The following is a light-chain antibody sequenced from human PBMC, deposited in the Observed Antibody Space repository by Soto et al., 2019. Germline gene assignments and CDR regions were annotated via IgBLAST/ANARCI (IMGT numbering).Light chain of an antibody. J-gene: IGKJ1*01. CDR1: QSVSSD. CDR2: GAS. CDR3: NQYNNWPPWT. V-gene: IGKV3-15*01. Sequence: EIAMTQSAASLAVSPGEGANLXCRASQSVSSDLGWYQQRAGKAPRLLISGASTRATGVQARLSGSGSGTEFTLNISSLQTEDFAVYYCNQYNNWPPWTFGQGTKVDIK.